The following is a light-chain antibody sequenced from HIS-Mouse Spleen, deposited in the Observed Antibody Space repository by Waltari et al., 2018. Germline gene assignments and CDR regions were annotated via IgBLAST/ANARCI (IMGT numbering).Light chain of an antibody. Sequence: SSELTQDPAVSVALGQTVRITCQGNSLRRYYARWYQQKPGQAPVLVIYGKNNPPSGIPDRFSGSSSGNTASLTITGAQAEDEADYYCNSRDSSGNHLSVFGTGTKVTVL. J-gene: IGLJ1*01. CDR2: GKN. CDR1: SLRRYY. CDR3: NSRDSSGNHLSV. V-gene: IGLV3-19*01.